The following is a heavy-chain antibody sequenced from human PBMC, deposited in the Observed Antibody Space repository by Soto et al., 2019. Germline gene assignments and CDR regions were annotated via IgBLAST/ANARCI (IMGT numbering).Heavy chain of an antibody. V-gene: IGHV3-23*01. J-gene: IGHJ5*02. CDR2: ISGSGGST. CDR3: AKVSQLGYCSSNSCYGWFDP. CDR1: GFTFSTYA. Sequence: VGSLRLSCAASGFTFSTYAMSWVRQAPGQGLEWVSAISGSGGSTYYADSVKGRFTISRDNSKNTLYLQMNSLRDEDTAVYYCAKVSQLGYCSSNSCYGWFDPWGQGTLLTVSS. D-gene: IGHD2-2*01.